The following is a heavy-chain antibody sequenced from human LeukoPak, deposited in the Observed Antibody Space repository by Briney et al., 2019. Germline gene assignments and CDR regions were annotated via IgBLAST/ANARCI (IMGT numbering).Heavy chain of an antibody. V-gene: IGHV3-11*04. CDR1: GGSISTTGYY. CDR3: ARGYSSSDLDY. D-gene: IGHD6-6*01. CDR2: ITTGGTTI. J-gene: IGHJ4*02. Sequence: PSETLSLTCTVSGGSISTTGYYWGWIRQPPGKGLEWVSYITTGGTTIYYADSVKGRFTISRDNAKNSLYLQMNSLRAEDTAVYYCARGYSSSDLDYWGQGTLVTVSS.